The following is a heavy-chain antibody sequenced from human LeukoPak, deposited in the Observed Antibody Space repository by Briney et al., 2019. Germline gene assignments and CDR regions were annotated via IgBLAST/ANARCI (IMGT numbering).Heavy chain of an antibody. J-gene: IGHJ1*01. Sequence: PSETLPLTCTVSGGSISSYYWSWIRQPPGKGLEWIGYIYYSGSTNYNPSLKSRVTISVDTSKNQFSLKLSSVTAADTAVYYCARHGGDYVSREYFQHWGQGTLVTVSS. CDR2: IYYSGST. CDR3: ARHGGDYVSREYFQH. V-gene: IGHV4-59*08. D-gene: IGHD4-17*01. CDR1: GGSISSYY.